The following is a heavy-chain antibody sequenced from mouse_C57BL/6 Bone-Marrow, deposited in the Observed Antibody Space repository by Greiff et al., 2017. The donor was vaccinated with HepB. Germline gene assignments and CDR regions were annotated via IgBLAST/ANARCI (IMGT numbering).Heavy chain of an antibody. D-gene: IGHD2-1*01. Sequence: EVTLMESGPSLVRPSQPLSLTCTVTGFSINSDCYWIWIRQFPGNKLEYIGYTFYSGITYYNPSLESRTYITRDTSKNQFSLKLSSVTTEDTATYYCSRIGNFYAMDYWGEGTSVTVSS. V-gene: IGHV3-3*01. CDR2: TFYSGIT. CDR1: GFSINSDCY. CDR3: SRIGNFYAMDY. J-gene: IGHJ4*01.